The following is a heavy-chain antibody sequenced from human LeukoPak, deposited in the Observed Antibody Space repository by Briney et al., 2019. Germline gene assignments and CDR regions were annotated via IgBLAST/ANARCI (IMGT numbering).Heavy chain of an antibody. V-gene: IGHV1-2*02. Sequence: ASVKVSCKASGYTFTGYYMHWARQAPGQGLEWMGWINPNSGGTNYAQKFQGRVTMTRDTSIGTAYMELSRLRSDDTAVYYCARDPLGVGVPAAIRGSDYWGQGTLVTVSS. CDR1: GYTFTGYY. D-gene: IGHD2-2*02. J-gene: IGHJ4*02. CDR2: INPNSGGT. CDR3: ARDPLGVGVPAAIRGSDY.